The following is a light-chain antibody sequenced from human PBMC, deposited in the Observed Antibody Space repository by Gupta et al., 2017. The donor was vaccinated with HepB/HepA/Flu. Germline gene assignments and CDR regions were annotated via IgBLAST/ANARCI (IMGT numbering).Light chain of an antibody. CDR1: SSNIGAGYD. J-gene: IGLJ2*01. Sequence: QSVLTQPPSVSGAPGQRVTISCTGSSSNIGAGYDLPWYQQLPGTAPKLPIYDNSNRPSGVPDRFSGSKSGTSASLAITGLQAEDEADYYCQSYDSSLSGVVFGGGTKLTVL. CDR2: DNS. V-gene: IGLV1-40*01. CDR3: QSYDSSLSGVV.